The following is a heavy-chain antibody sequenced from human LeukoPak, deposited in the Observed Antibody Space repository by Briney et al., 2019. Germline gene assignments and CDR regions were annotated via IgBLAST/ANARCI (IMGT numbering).Heavy chain of an antibody. V-gene: IGHV3-7*04. CDR3: ARASTYPDN. CDR2: MKQDGSEK. CDR1: GFTFSAYW. Sequence: GGSLRLSCAASGFTFSAYWMSWVRQAPGKGLEWVANMKQDGSEKYYVDSVKGRFTISRDNAENSLYLQMNGLRAEDTAVYYCARASTYPDNWGQGTLVTVSS. J-gene: IGHJ4*02.